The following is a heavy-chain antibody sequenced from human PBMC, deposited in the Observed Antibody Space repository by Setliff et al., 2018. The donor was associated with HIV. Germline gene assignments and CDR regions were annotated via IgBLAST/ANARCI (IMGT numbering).Heavy chain of an antibody. V-gene: IGHV4-59*08. D-gene: IGHD3-22*01. J-gene: IGHJ3*01. CDR2: INYSGET. Sequence: SETLSLTCTVSGASISGYFWTWMRRVPGKGLEWLGYINYSGETNYNPSLRRRVTISIDTSTNQFSLKIDSMTASDTAIYYCARHAAATISSVWYANAAFDVWGQGTGVTVSS. CDR3: ARHAAATISSVWYANAAFDV. CDR1: GASISGYF.